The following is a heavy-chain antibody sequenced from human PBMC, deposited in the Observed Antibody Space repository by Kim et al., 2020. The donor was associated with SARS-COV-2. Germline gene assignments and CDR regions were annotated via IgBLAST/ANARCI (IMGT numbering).Heavy chain of an antibody. CDR2: IYYSGST. CDR1: GGSISSGGYY. Sequence: SETLSLTCTVSGGSISSGGYYWSWIRQHPGKGLEWIGYIYYSGSTYYNPSLKSRVTISVDTSKNQFSLKLSSVTAADTAVYYCARDRKNRGYSSSSRGTNDYGMDVWGQGTTVTVSS. D-gene: IGHD6-6*01. V-gene: IGHV4-31*03. CDR3: ARDRKNRGYSSSSRGTNDYGMDV. J-gene: IGHJ6*02.